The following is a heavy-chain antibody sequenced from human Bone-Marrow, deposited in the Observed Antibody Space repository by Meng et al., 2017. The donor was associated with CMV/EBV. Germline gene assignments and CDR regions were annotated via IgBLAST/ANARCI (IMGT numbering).Heavy chain of an antibody. V-gene: IGHV4-34*01. CDR1: GGPFSGYY. D-gene: IGHD6-6*01. J-gene: IGHJ4*02. CDR2: INHSGST. CDR3: ARGSYSSSWFDY. Sequence: LTCAVFGGPFSGYYWSWIRQPPGKGLEWIGEINHSGSTNYNPSLKSRVTISVDTSKKQFSLNLSSVTAADTAVYYCARGSYSSSWFDYWGQGTLVTVSS.